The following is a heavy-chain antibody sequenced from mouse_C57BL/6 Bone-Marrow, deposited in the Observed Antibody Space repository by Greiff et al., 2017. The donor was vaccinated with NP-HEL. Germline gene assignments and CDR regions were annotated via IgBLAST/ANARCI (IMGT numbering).Heavy chain of an antibody. CDR3: AREGGNYYYYFDY. CDR1: GFTFSSYA. V-gene: IGHV5-4*01. CDR2: ISDGGSYT. J-gene: IGHJ2*01. Sequence: VQLQQSGGGSVKPGGSLKLSCAASGFTFSSYAMSWVRQTPEKRLEWVATISDGGSYTYYPDNVKGRFTISRDNAKNNLYLQMSHLKSEDTAMYYCAREGGNYYYYFDYWGQGTTLTVSS. D-gene: IGHD2-1*01.